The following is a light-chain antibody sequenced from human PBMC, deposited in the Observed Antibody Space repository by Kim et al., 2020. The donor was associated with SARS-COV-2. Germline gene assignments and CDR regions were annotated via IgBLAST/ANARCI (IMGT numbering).Light chain of an antibody. CDR3: AAWDDSLKL. CDR1: SSNIGSNY. J-gene: IGLJ1*01. V-gene: IGLV1-47*01. Sequence: ELTQPPSASGTPGQRVTISCSGSSSNIGSNYVYWYQQLPGTAPKLLIYRNNQRPSGVPDRFSGSKSGTSASLAISGLRSEVEADYYCAAWDDSLKLFG. CDR2: RNN.